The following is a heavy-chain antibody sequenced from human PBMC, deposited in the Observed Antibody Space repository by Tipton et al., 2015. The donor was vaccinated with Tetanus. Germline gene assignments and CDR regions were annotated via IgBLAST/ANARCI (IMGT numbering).Heavy chain of an antibody. J-gene: IGHJ4*02. CDR1: GFTFTNYP. D-gene: IGHD5-18*01. CDR3: AKDVHTRMVTIDH. Sequence: RSLRLSCAAFGFTFTNYPMHWVRQAPGKGLEYVSSILGDGERAAYASSVKGRFTISRDNAKNSLYLQMNSLRPDDTALYYCAKDVHTRMVTIDHWGQGTQVTVSS. CDR2: ILGDGERA. V-gene: IGHV3-9*01.